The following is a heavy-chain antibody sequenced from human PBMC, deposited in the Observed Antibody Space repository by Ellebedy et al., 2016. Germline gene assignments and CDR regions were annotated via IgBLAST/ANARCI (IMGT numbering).Heavy chain of an antibody. CDR1: GGTFSSYA. Sequence: SVQVSCXASGGTFSSYAISWVRQAPGQGLEWMGGIIPIFGTANYAQKFQGRVTITADESTSTAYMELSSLRSEDTAVYYCAREQGNYYYYYYMDVWGKGTTVTVSS. CDR2: IIPIFGTA. J-gene: IGHJ6*03. CDR3: AREQGNYYYYYYMDV. D-gene: IGHD4-23*01. V-gene: IGHV1-69*13.